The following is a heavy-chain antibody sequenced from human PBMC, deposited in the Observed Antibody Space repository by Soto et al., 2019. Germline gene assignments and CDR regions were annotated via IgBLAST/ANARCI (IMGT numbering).Heavy chain of an antibody. CDR2: IYSGGST. D-gene: IGHD3-3*01. J-gene: IGHJ6*03. V-gene: IGHV3-66*01. CDR1: GFTVSSNY. CDR3: AREGLRSDYYMDV. Sequence: EVQLVESGGGLVQPGGSLRLSCAASGFTVSSNYMSWVRQAPGKGLEWGSVIYSGGSTYYADSVKGRFTISRDNSKNTLYLQMNSLRAEDTAVYYCAREGLRSDYYMDVWGKGTTVTVSS.